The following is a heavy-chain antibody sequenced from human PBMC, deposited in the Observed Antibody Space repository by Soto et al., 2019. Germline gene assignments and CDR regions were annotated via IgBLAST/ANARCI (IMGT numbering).Heavy chain of an antibody. Sequence: SVKVSCKASGGTFSSYAISWVRQAPGQGLEWMGGIIPIFGTANYAQKFQGRVTITADESTSTAYMELSSLRSEDTAVYYCARDTRDWSYFDYWGQGTLVTVSS. CDR2: IIPIFGTA. CDR1: GGTFSSYA. CDR3: ARDTRDWSYFDY. V-gene: IGHV1-69*13. D-gene: IGHD3-9*01. J-gene: IGHJ4*02.